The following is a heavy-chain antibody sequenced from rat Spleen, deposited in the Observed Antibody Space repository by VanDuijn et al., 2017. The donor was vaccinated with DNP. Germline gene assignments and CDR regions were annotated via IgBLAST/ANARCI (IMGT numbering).Heavy chain of an antibody. V-gene: IGHV5-7*01. Sequence: EVQLVESGGGLVQPGRSLKLSCAASGFTFNDYNMAWVRQSPKTGLEWVATISTTGGTTYYRDSVKGRFSISRDNAKNTLYLQMNSLRSEDTATYYCARGGRSYFDYWGQGVMVTVSS. CDR2: ISTTGGTT. CDR1: GFTFNDYN. D-gene: IGHD1-11*01. CDR3: ARGGRSYFDY. J-gene: IGHJ2*01.